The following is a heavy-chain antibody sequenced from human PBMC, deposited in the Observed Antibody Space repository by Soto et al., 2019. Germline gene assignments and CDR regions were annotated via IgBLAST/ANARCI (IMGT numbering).Heavy chain of an antibody. CDR2: IYYSGST. CDR1: GGSVSSGSYY. CDR3: ARTRGVQFDY. D-gene: IGHD3-10*01. V-gene: IGHV4-61*01. J-gene: IGHJ4*02. Sequence: QVQLQESGPGLVKPSETLSLTCTVSGGSVSSGSYYWSWIRQPPGKGLEWIGYIYYSGSTNYNPSLKSRVNMSVATAQNQFSLKLSSVPAADTAVYYCARTRGVQFDYWGQGTLVTVSS.